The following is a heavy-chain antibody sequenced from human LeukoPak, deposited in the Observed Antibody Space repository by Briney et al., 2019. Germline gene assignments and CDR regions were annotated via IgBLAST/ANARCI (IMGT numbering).Heavy chain of an antibody. D-gene: IGHD3-10*01. J-gene: IGHJ4*02. CDR3: ARDHHGTGSYFEY. CDR2: IRHDGSNK. V-gene: IGHV3-30*02. Sequence: PGGSLRLSCAASGFTFSSYGIHWVRQAPGKGLEWVAFIRHDGSNKYFLDSVRGRFTISRDNSKNTLLLQMNSLRVDDTAVYYCARDHHGTGSYFEYWGQGILVTVSS. CDR1: GFTFSSYG.